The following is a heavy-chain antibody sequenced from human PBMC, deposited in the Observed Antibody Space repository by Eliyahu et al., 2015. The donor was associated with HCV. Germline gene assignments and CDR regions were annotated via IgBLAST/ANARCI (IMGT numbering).Heavy chain of an antibody. Sequence: EVQLVESGGGLVKPGGSLRLSCAASGFTFSXYXXNWXRQAPGKGLEWVSSISSSSSYIYYADSVKGRFTISRDNAKNSLYLQMNSLRAEDTAVYYCARVGYYYGSGSYYKGEIDYWGQGTLVTVSS. D-gene: IGHD3-10*01. CDR1: GFTFSXYX. J-gene: IGHJ4*02. CDR3: ARVGYYYGSGSYYKGEIDY. V-gene: IGHV3-21*01. CDR2: ISSSSSYI.